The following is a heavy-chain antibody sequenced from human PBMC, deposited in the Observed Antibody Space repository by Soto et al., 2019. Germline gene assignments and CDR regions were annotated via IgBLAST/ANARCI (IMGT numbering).Heavy chain of an antibody. CDR3: AKDLNSLLWFGELSY. V-gene: IGHV3-23*01. CDR2: ISGSGGST. J-gene: IGHJ4*02. CDR1: GFTFSAAA. Sequence: GGSLRLSCAASGFTFSAAAMSWVRQAPGKGLEWVSAISGSGGSTYYADSVKGRFTISRDNSKNTLYLQMNSLRAEDTAVYYCAKDLNSLLWFGELSYWGQGTLVTVSS. D-gene: IGHD3-10*01.